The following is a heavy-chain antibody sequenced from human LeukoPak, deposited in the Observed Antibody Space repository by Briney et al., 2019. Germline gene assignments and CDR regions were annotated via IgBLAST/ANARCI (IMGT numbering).Heavy chain of an antibody. CDR2: INWNGGST. J-gene: IGHJ4*02. Sequence: PGGSLRLSCAASGFTFDDYGMSWVRQAPGKGLEWVSGINWNGGSTGYADSVKGRFTISRDNAKNSLYLQMNSLRAEDAALYYCATLRDYYDSSGYAYWGQGTLVTVSS. V-gene: IGHV3-20*04. D-gene: IGHD3-22*01. CDR3: ATLRDYYDSSGYAY. CDR1: GFTFDDYG.